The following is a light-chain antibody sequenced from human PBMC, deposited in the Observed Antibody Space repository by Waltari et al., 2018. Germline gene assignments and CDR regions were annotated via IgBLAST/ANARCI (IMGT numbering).Light chain of an antibody. CDR3: QQYGSSPQT. J-gene: IGKJ2*01. CDR2: GAS. V-gene: IGKV3-20*01. CDR1: QSVRSIY. Sequence: EIVLTQSPGTLSLSPGERATLSCRASQSVRSIYLAWYQQKPGQAPRLLIYGASSRATGIPGRFSGSGSGTDFTLTISRLEPEDFAVYSCQQYGSSPQTFGQGTKLEIK.